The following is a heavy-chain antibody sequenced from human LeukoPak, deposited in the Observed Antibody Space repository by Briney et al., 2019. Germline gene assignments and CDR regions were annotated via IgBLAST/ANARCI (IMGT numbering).Heavy chain of an antibody. Sequence: SETLSLTCTVSSGSISSYYWSWIRQPPGKGLEWIGYIYYSGSTNYNPSLKSRVTMSVDTSKNQFSLKLSSVTAADTAVYYCAASSSYYFDYWGQGTLVTVSP. CDR3: AASSSYYFDY. CDR1: SGSISSYY. V-gene: IGHV4-59*08. D-gene: IGHD6-13*01. CDR2: IYYSGST. J-gene: IGHJ4*02.